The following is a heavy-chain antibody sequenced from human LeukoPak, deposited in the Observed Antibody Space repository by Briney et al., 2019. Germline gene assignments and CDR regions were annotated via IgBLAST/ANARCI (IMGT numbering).Heavy chain of an antibody. D-gene: IGHD1-1*01. CDR3: VRESRPGGAMGLYHNLDY. Sequence: GGSLRLSCAASGFSFSTYWMTWVRQTPGKGLEWVANIKQDGSEKYYVDSVKGRFTISRDNTKNLLFLEMNNLRGDDTAIYYCVRESRPGGAMGLYHNLDYWGQGTLVAVSS. CDR2: IKQDGSEK. CDR1: GFSFSTYW. J-gene: IGHJ4*02. V-gene: IGHV3-7*01.